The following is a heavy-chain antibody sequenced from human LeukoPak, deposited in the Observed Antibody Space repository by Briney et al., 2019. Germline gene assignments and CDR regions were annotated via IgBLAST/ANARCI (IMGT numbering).Heavy chain of an antibody. D-gene: IGHD4-17*01. CDR3: AREGGTTVTTSDY. CDR2: INPNSGGT. Sequence: AASVEVSCKASGYTFTGYYMHWVRQAPGQGLEWMGWINPNSGGTNYAQKFQGRVTMTRDTSISTAYMELSRLRSDDTAVYYCAREGGTTVTTSDYWGQGTLVTVSS. CDR1: GYTFTGYY. V-gene: IGHV1-2*02. J-gene: IGHJ4*02.